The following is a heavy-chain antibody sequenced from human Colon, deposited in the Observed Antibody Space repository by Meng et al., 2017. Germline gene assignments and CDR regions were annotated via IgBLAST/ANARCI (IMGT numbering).Heavy chain of an antibody. Sequence: GESLKISCAASGFPFSTYAVSWVRQAPGKGLEWVSSISAGGDRIYYADSVKGRFTISRDNSQNTLHLQMHSLRAEDTAVYYCAKKARVRDSTDYYHTFDSWGQGTLVTVSS. V-gene: IGHV3-23*01. CDR1: GFPFSTYA. J-gene: IGHJ4*02. CDR3: AKKARVRDSTDYYHTFDS. CDR2: ISAGGDRI. D-gene: IGHD3-22*01.